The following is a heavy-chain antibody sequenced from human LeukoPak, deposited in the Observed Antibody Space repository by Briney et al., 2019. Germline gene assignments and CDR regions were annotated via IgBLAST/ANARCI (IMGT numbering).Heavy chain of an antibody. D-gene: IGHD6-13*01. CDR2: IYYSGST. CDR1: GGSISSSSYY. Sequence: PSETLSLTCTVSGGSISSSSYYWGWIRQPPGKGLEWIGSIYYSGSTYYNPSLKSRVTISVDTSKNQFSLKLSSVTAADTAVYYCARDKSSSWGPYYYYMDVWGKGTTVTVSS. CDR3: ARDKSSSWGPYYYYMDV. V-gene: IGHV4-39*07. J-gene: IGHJ6*03.